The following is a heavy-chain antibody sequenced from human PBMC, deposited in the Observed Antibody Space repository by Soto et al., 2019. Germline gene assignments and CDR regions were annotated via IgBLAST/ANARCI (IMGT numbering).Heavy chain of an antibody. CDR1: GFTFNSYA. V-gene: IGHV3-23*01. CDR2: ISDSGGST. D-gene: IGHD6-6*01. CDR3: ARGSLAARPYHYDY. J-gene: IGHJ4*02. Sequence: EVQLLESGGGLVQPGGSLRLSCAASGFTFNSYAMSLVRQAPGKGLEWVSGISDSGGSTYYADSMKGRFSISRDNSKNTLYVQMRSLGAEDTAVYYCARGSLAARPYHYDYWGEGTLVTVSS.